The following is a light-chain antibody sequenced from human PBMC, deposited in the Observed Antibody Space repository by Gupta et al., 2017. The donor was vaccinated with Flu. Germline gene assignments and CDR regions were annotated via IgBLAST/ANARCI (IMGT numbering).Light chain of an antibody. V-gene: IGKV1-39*01. CDR1: QSISSY. Sequence: DIQMTQAPSFLSASVGDRVTISCRASQSISSYLNWYQQKPGEAPKLMIYAASRLKRGATSRFSSSGGTKDFTLTSSRQQDEDSADYYQQQSYSLITFGQGTQVEIK. CDR3: QQSYSLIT. J-gene: IGKJ5*01. CDR2: AAS.